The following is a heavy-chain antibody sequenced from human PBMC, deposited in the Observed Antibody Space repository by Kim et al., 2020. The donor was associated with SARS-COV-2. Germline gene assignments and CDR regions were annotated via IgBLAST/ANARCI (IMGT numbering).Heavy chain of an antibody. J-gene: IGHJ4*01. CDR3: ARAEDSSSWSRSLGC. CDR2: ISYDESNK. CDR1: GFAFSNYG. Sequence: GGSLRLSCAASGFAFSNYGMHWVRQAPGKGLEWVAVISYDESNKYYADSVKGRFTISRDNSKNTLYLQMNSLRAEDTAVYFCARAEDSSSWSRSLGCWG. V-gene: IGHV3-30*03. D-gene: IGHD6-13*01.